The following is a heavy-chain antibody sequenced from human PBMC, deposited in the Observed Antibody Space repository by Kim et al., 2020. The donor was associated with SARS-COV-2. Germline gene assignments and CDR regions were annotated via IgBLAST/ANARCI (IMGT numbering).Heavy chain of an antibody. D-gene: IGHD3-3*01. V-gene: IGHV3-23*01. CDR1: GLTFSSHA. J-gene: IGHJ4*01. CDR3: AKSRFGVATAIDY. Sequence: GGSLRLSCAASGLTFSSHAMNWVRQAPGKGLEWVSAISSSGGSAYYADSVKGRFTISRDNSKNTLYLQMNSLRAEDTAVYYCAKSRFGVATAIDYWGHGTLVSVSS. CDR2: ISSSGGSA.